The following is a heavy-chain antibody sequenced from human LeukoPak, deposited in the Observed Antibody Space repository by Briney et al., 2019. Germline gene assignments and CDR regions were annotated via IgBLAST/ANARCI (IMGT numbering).Heavy chain of an antibody. D-gene: IGHD2-15*01. CDR3: ARAGVVVAATTHDAFDI. CDR1: GGSISSGGYS. V-gene: IGHV4-30-2*01. Sequence: SETLSLTCAVSGGSISSGGYSWSWIRQPPGKGLEWIGYICHSGSTYYNPSLESRVTISEDRSKNQFSLKLRSVTAADTAVYYCARAGVVVAATTHDAFDIWGQGTMVTVSS. J-gene: IGHJ3*02. CDR2: ICHSGST.